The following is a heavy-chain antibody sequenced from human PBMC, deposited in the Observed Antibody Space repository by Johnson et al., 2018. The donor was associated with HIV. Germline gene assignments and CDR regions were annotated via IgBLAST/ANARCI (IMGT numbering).Heavy chain of an antibody. CDR3: ARVKVATINAFDI. Sequence: VQLVESGGDLVQPGGSLRLSCAASAFNFDTSWMAWVRQAPGKGLEWVAHIKDDGSEKYYVDSVKGRFTVSRDNSKNTLYLQMNSLRAEDTAVYYCARVKVATINAFDIWGQGTMVTVSS. CDR2: IKDDGSEK. D-gene: IGHD5-12*01. J-gene: IGHJ3*02. CDR1: AFNFDTSW. V-gene: IGHV3-7*02.